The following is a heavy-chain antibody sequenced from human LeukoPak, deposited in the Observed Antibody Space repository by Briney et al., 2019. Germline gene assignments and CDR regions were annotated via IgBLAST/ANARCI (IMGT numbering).Heavy chain of an antibody. V-gene: IGHV1-46*01. D-gene: IGHD6-6*01. Sequence: ASVKVSCKASGYTFTDYYMHWVRQAPGQGLEWMGIINPSGGSTSYAQKFQGRVTMTRDTSTSTVYMELSSLRSEDTAVYYCARSPSIAAQFDYWGQGTLVTVSS. CDR3: ARSPSIAAQFDY. J-gene: IGHJ4*02. CDR2: INPSGGST. CDR1: GYTFTDYY.